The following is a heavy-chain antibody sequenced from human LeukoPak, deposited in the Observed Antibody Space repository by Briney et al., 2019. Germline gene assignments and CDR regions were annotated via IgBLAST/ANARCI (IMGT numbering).Heavy chain of an antibody. J-gene: IGHJ4*02. CDR3: ARGTGSYYYGSGSYWPSYYFDY. Sequence: SETLSLTCTVSGGSISSGDYYWSWIRQPPGKGLEWIGYIYYSGSTNYNPSLKSRVTISVDTSKNQFSLKLSSVTAADTAVYYCARGTGSYYYGSGSYWPSYYFDYWGQGTLVTVSS. V-gene: IGHV4-61*08. CDR2: IYYSGST. D-gene: IGHD3-10*01. CDR1: GGSISSGDYY.